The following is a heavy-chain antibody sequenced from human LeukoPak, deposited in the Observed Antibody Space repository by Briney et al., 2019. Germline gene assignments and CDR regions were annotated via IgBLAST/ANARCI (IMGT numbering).Heavy chain of an antibody. J-gene: IGHJ4*02. Sequence: PSEALSLTCTVSGGSINSGGYYWSWIRQHPGTGLEWIGHVSHGGSTYYNPSLKSPVTISADTSKNQFSLKLRSAAAADTAFYYCARVRGDSGIVGATTADYWGQGILVTVSS. D-gene: IGHD1-26*01. CDR2: VSHGGST. V-gene: IGHV4-31*01. CDR3: ARVRGDSGIVGATTADY. CDR1: GGSINSGGYY.